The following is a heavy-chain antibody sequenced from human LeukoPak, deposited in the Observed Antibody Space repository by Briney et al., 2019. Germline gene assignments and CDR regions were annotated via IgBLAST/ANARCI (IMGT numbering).Heavy chain of an antibody. D-gene: IGHD2-21*01. J-gene: IGHJ3*02. CDR1: GFTFSSYW. Sequence: QPGGSLILSCAASGFTFSSYWMSWVRQAPGKGLQWVANIKQDGSDKYYVDSVKGRFTISRDNAKNSLNLQMSSLRAEDTAVYYCAREGLWVGPDSGKTRHPYWEIWGQGTMVTVSS. CDR3: AREGLWVGPDSGKTRHPYWEI. V-gene: IGHV3-7*04. CDR2: IKQDGSDK.